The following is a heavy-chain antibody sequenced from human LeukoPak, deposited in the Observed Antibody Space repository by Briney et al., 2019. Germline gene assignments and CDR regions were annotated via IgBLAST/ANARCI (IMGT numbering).Heavy chain of an antibody. CDR2: ISGSGGST. CDR3: AKAGGGDCFDY. CDR1: GFTFSSYA. Sequence: LSGGSLRLSCAASGFTFSSYAMSWVRQAPGKGLEWVSAISGSGGSTYYADSVKGRFTISRDNSKNTLYLQMSSLRAEDTAVYYCAKAGGGDCFDYWGQGTLVTVSS. D-gene: IGHD2-21*01. J-gene: IGHJ4*02. V-gene: IGHV3-23*01.